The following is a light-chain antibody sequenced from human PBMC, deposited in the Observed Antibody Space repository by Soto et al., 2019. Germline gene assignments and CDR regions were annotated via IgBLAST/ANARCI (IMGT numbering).Light chain of an antibody. CDR2: EGS. Sequence: QSALTQPASVSGSPGQSITISCTGTSSDVGSYNFVSWYQQHPGKAPKLMIYEGSKRPSGVSNRFSGSKSGNTASLTISGLQAEDEADYYCCSYAVSSTFVVFGGGTKVTVL. CDR1: SSDVGSYNF. V-gene: IGLV2-23*03. CDR3: CSYAVSSTFVV. J-gene: IGLJ2*01.